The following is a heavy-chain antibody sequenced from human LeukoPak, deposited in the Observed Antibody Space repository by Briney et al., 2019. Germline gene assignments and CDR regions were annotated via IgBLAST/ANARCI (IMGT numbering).Heavy chain of an antibody. V-gene: IGHV1-2*04. CDR2: INPSSGGT. CDR3: ARRGGSYGDYAFDI. CDR1: GYTFTNYY. Sequence: GASVKVSCKASGYTFTNYYMHWVRQAPGQGLEWMGWINPSSGGTNYAQKFQGWVTMTRDTSITTAYMELSRLRSDDTAVYYCARRGGSYGDYAFDIWGQGTMVTVSS. J-gene: IGHJ3*02. D-gene: IGHD4-17*01.